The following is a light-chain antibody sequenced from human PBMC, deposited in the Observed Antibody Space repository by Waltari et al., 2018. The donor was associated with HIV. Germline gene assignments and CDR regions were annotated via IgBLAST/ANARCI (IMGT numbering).Light chain of an antibody. Sequence: QSVLTQTPSASGTPGQRVTISCSGSSSNIGSNYVYWYQQLPGTAPKLLIYRNNQRPSAVPDRFSGSKSGTSASLAISGLRSEDEADYYCAAWDNSLSVLVVFGGGTKLTVL. CDR1: SSNIGSNY. CDR3: AAWDNSLSVLVV. V-gene: IGLV1-47*01. CDR2: RNN. J-gene: IGLJ2*01.